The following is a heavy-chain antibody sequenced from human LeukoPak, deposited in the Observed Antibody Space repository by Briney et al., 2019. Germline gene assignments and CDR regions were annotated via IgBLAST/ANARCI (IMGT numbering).Heavy chain of an antibody. D-gene: IGHD6-13*01. CDR2: INHSGST. V-gene: IGHV4-34*01. Sequence: SETLSLTCAVYGGSFSGYYWSWIRQPPGKGLEWIGEINHSGSTNYSPSLKSRVTISVDTSKNQFSLKLSSVTAADTAVYYCARVAAAGTVVDYWGQGTLVTVSS. CDR1: GGSFSGYY. CDR3: ARVAAAGTVVDY. J-gene: IGHJ4*02.